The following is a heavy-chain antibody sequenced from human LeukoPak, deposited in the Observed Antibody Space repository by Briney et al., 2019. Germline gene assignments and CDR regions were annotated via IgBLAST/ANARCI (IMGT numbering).Heavy chain of an antibody. CDR3: ARRHTGYCSSTSCSPRGFDY. D-gene: IGHD2-2*01. CDR2: INHSGST. CDR1: GGSFSGYY. Sequence: PSETLSLTCAVYGGSFSGYYWSWIRQPPGKGLEWIGEINHSGSTNYNPSLKSRVTIPVDTSKNQFSLKLSSVTAADTAVCYCARRHTGYCSSTSCSPRGFDYWGQGTLVTVSS. V-gene: IGHV4-34*01. J-gene: IGHJ4*02.